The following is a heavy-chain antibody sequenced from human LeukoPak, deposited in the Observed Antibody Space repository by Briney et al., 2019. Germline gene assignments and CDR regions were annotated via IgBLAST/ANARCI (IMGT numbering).Heavy chain of an antibody. Sequence: ASVKVSCKASGYTFTSYDINWVRQATGQGLEWMGCINPNRGGTNYVQKFHGRVTMTRDTSITTAYMELSRLTSDDTAVYYCARASTSFLSYYYYYMDVWGKGTTVTVSS. CDR1: GYTFTSYD. CDR2: INPNRGGT. D-gene: IGHD6-6*01. J-gene: IGHJ6*03. CDR3: ARASTSFLSYYYYYMDV. V-gene: IGHV1-2*02.